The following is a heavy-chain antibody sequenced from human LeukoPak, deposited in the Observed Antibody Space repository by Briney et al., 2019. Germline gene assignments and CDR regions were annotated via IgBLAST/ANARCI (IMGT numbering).Heavy chain of an antibody. V-gene: IGHV1-46*01. D-gene: IGHD3-3*01. CDR1: GYTFTSYY. CDR2: INPSGGST. J-gene: IGHJ5*02. Sequence: ASVKVSCKASGYTFTSYYMHWVRQAPGQGLEWMGIINPSGGSTSYAQKFQGRVTMTRDMSTSTVYMELSSLRSEDTAVYYCARDRYYDFWSGIFDPWGQGTLVTVSS. CDR3: ARDRYYDFWSGIFDP.